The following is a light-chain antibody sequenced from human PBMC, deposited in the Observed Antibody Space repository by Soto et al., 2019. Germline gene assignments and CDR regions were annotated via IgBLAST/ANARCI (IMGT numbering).Light chain of an antibody. J-gene: IGKJ1*01. V-gene: IGKV1-39*01. CDR3: QQSYCTPPWT. Sequence: DISGTQAPSYRSAAVGDGVAITCRVSQSIVTYLNWYLQKPGKAPKLLIYAPSNLQSGVPSRYSGSGPGTDFTFTISTLEPEDFATYLCQQSYCTPPWTFSSGTKVDIK. CDR2: APS. CDR1: QSIVTY.